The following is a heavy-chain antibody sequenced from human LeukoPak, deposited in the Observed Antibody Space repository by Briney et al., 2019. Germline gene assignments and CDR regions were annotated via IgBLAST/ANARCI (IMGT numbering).Heavy chain of an antibody. CDR3: ARGAVGGVRGVTDY. Sequence: ASVKVSCKASGYTFTGYYMHWVRQAPGQGLEWMGWINPNSGGTNYAQKFQGRVTMTRDTSISTAYMELSRLRSDDTAAYYCARGAVGGVRGVTDYWGQGTLVTVSS. J-gene: IGHJ4*02. V-gene: IGHV1-2*02. CDR2: INPNSGGT. CDR1: GYTFTGYY. D-gene: IGHD3-10*01.